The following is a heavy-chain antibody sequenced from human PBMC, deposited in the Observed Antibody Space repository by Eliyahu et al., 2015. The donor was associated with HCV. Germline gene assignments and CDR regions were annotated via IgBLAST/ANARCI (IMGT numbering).Heavy chain of an antibody. CDR3: ARDWGYCSGGNCYTVLDY. V-gene: IGHV3-7*04. J-gene: IGHJ4*02. D-gene: IGHD2-15*01. CDR2: IKEDGGEK. CDR1: GFTFXSFW. Sequence: EVQLVESGGDLVQPGGSLRLSCSASGFTFXSFWMGWVRQAPGKGLEWVANIKEDGGEKNYVDSVKGRFTISRDNAKSSLYLQMNSLRAEDTAVYYCARDWGYCSGGNCYTVLDYWGQGALVTVSS.